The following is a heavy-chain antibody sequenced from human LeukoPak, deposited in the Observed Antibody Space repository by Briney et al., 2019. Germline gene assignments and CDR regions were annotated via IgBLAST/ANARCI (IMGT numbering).Heavy chain of an antibody. CDR1: GFTFSSYD. Sequence: GGLLRLSCAASGFTFSSYDMSWVRQAPGKGLAWVSTISNNVGRTFYSDSVKGQFTISRDNSKNTLYLQMNSLRAEDTAVYYSATTADWGYDYWGQGTLVTVSS. J-gene: IGHJ4*02. D-gene: IGHD7-27*01. V-gene: IGHV3-23*01. CDR3: ATTADWGYDY. CDR2: ISNNVGRT.